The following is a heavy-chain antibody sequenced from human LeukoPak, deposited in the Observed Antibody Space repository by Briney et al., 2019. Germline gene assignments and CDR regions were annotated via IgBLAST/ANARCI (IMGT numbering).Heavy chain of an antibody. J-gene: IGHJ5*02. D-gene: IGHD2-15*01. CDR2: ISNDGRNI. CDR1: GFTFSNYG. CDR3: AKDLAYLVAATPRFDP. V-gene: IGHV3-30*18. Sequence: GGSLRLSCAGSGFTFSNYGMNWVRQAPGKGLEWVSIISNDGRNIYYADSVKGRFTISRDNSKNTLYLQMNSLRAEDTAVYYCAKDLAYLVAATPRFDPWGQGTLVTVSS.